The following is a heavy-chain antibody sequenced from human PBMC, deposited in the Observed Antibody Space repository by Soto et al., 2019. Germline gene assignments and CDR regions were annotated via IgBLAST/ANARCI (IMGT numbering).Heavy chain of an antibody. V-gene: IGHV4-34*12. CDR1: GGSFSGYF. Sequence: SETLSLTCAVYGGSFSGYFWSWIRQPPGKGLEWIGEIFHGGSTNYSPSLKSRVTISVDTSKNQFSLELSSVTAADTAVYYCARPHYDSNTFYYFFDYWGQGTLITVSS. CDR2: IFHGGST. CDR3: ARPHYDSNTFYYFFDY. D-gene: IGHD3-22*01. J-gene: IGHJ4*02.